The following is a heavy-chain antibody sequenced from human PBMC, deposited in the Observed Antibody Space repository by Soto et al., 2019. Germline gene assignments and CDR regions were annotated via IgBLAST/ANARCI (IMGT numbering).Heavy chain of an antibody. D-gene: IGHD3-22*01. CDR3: AKDSFRYYDSSGYYPFYFDY. CDR1: GFTFSSYA. CDR2: ISGSGGST. V-gene: IGHV3-23*01. J-gene: IGHJ4*02. Sequence: GGSLRLSCAASGFTFSSYAMSWVRQAPGKGLECVSAISGSGGSTYYADSVKGRFTISRDNSKNTLYLQMNSLRAEDTAVYYCAKDSFRYYDSSGYYPFYFDYWGQGTLVTVSS.